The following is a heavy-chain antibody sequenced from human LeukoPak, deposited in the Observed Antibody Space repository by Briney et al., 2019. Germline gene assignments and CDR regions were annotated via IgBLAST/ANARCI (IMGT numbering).Heavy chain of an antibody. V-gene: IGHV3-15*01. CDR1: GFTLSNAA. CDR2: IKSKTDGGTT. CDR3: TTAIHCYCGKVRSRGMDY. Sequence: PGGSLRLSCAASGFTLSNAAMNWVRQAPGKGLEWVGRIKSKTDGGTTDYAAPVKGRFTISRDDSKNTLYLQMNSLKTEDTAVYYCTTAIHCYCGKVRSRGMDYWGQGTLVTVSS. D-gene: IGHD4-23*01. J-gene: IGHJ4*02.